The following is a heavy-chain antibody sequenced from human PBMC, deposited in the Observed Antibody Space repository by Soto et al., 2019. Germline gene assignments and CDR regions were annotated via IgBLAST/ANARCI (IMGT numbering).Heavy chain of an antibody. Sequence: GGSLRLSCAASGFTFSSYWMHWVRQAPGKGLEWVALITYDGSNTYYADSVKGPFTISRDNSKITLYLQMNSLRAEDTAVYYCAKARRYSSSPSDAFDIWGQGTMVTVSS. D-gene: IGHD6-6*01. CDR3: AKARRYSSSPSDAFDI. CDR2: ITYDGSNT. CDR1: GFTFSSYW. J-gene: IGHJ3*02. V-gene: IGHV3-30*18.